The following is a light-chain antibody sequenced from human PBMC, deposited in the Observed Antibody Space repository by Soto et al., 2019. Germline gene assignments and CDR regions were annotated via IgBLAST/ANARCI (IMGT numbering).Light chain of an antibody. CDR2: DAS. CDR3: QQRSNWPPGVT. V-gene: IGKV3-11*01. CDR1: QSVDIS. Sequence: EIVLTQSPATLSVSPGERVILSCRASQSVDISLAWYQQKPGQAPRLLIYDASNRATGIPARFSGSGSGTDFTLTSSSLEPEDFAVYYCQQRSNWPPGVTFGGGTKVDNK. J-gene: IGKJ4*01.